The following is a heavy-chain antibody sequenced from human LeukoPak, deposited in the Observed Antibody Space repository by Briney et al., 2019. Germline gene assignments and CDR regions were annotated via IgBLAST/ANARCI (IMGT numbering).Heavy chain of an antibody. Sequence: QSGGTLRLSCTASGFTFSSYGMSWVRQAPGKGLEWVSAISGSGGSTYYADSVKGRFTISRDNSKNTLYLQMNSLRAEDTAVYYCAKHGYCSGGSCYYFDYWGQGTLVTVSS. CDR1: GFTFSSYG. V-gene: IGHV3-23*01. J-gene: IGHJ4*02. CDR2: ISGSGGST. CDR3: AKHGYCSGGSCYYFDY. D-gene: IGHD2-15*01.